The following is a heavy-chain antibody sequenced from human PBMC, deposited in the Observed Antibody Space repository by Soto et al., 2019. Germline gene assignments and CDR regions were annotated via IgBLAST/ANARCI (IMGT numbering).Heavy chain of an antibody. Sequence: GGSLRLSCAASGFTFDDYAMHWVRQVPGKGLEWVSGINWNSGSIGYGDSVKGRFAISRDSAKNSLHLQMNSLSAEDTAFYYCVKDESIDWYSGHFRHWGQGTLVTVSS. D-gene: IGHD1-26*01. J-gene: IGHJ1*01. CDR2: INWNSGSI. CDR1: GFTFDDYA. V-gene: IGHV3-9*01. CDR3: VKDESIDWYSGHFRH.